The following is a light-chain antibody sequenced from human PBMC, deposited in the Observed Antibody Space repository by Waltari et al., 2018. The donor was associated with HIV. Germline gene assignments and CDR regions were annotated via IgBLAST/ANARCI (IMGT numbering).Light chain of an antibody. CDR3: AAWDDSLRGFYV. CDR1: SSNIGSNY. V-gene: IGLV1-47*01. Sequence: QSVLTQPPSASGTPGQRVTLSCSGSSSNIGSNYVYWYQQLPGPAPKLPIYRNNQRPSGVPDRFSGSKSGTSASLAISGLRSEDEADYYCAAWDDSLRGFYVFGTGTKVTVL. CDR2: RNN. J-gene: IGLJ1*01.